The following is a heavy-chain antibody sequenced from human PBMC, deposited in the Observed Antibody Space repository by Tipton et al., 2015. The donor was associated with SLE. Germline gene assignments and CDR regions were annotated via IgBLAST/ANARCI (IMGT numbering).Heavy chain of an antibody. CDR1: GGSISPHY. CDR2: IYYSGTT. J-gene: IGHJ3*02. Sequence: GLVKPSETLSLTCTVSGGSISPHYWGWLRQPPGKRLEYIGYIYYSGTTDYNPSLKSRLTISVDTSKNPFSLKLTSVTAADTAVYYCARRVGIAAAGDGAFDIWGQGTMVTVSS. D-gene: IGHD6-13*01. V-gene: IGHV4-59*11. CDR3: ARRVGIAAAGDGAFDI.